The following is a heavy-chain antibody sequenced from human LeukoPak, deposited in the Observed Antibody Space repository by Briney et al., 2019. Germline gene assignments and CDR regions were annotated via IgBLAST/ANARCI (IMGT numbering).Heavy chain of an antibody. CDR3: ARQELERRLDI. J-gene: IGHJ3*02. Sequence: ASVKVSCKASGYTFTNNYIHWVRQAPGQGLEWMGWINPNSGGTNYAQKFQGRVTMTRDTSISTAYMELSRLRSDDTAVYYCARQELERRLDIWGQGTMVTVSS. CDR2: INPNSGGT. V-gene: IGHV1-2*02. CDR1: GYTFTNNY. D-gene: IGHD1-1*01.